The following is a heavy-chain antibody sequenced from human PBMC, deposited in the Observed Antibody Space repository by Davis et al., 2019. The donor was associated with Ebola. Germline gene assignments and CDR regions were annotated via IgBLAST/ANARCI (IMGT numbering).Heavy chain of an antibody. V-gene: IGHV3-23*01. CDR2: IGGSGDTA. D-gene: IGHD6-13*01. CDR3: AKDPRGTAAGTIWFDP. J-gene: IGHJ5*02. CDR1: GFRFSSYV. Sequence: GESLKISCVASGFRFSSYVMGWFRQAPGKGLEWVSRIGGSGDTADYGDSVKGRFTISRDNSKNTLYLQMNSLRAEDTAVYYCAKDPRGTAAGTIWFDPWGQGTLVTVSS.